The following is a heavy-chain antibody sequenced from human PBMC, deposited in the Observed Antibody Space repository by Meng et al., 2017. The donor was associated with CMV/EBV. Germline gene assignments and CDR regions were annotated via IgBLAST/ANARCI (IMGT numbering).Heavy chain of an antibody. CDR2: IYHSGNT. CDR1: GYSISSGYY. J-gene: IGHJ4*02. Sequence: GSLRLSCTVSGYSISSGYYWGWIRQPPGKGLEWIGSIYHSGNTYYNPSLKSRVTISVDTSKNQFSLKLSSVTAADTSVYYCASDKQDTTATFDYWGQG. D-gene: IGHD2-21*02. V-gene: IGHV4-38-2*02. CDR3: ASDKQDTTATFDY.